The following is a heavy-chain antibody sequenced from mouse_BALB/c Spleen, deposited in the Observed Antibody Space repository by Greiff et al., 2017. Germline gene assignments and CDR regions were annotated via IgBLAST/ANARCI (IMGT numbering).Heavy chain of an antibody. J-gene: IGHJ2*01. CDR3: ARGENFDY. V-gene: IGHV5-9-4*01. Sequence: EVQGVESGGGLVKPGGSLKLSCAASGFTFSSYAMSWVRQSPEKRLEWVAEISSGGSYTYYPDTVTGRFTISRDNAKNTLYLEMSSLRSEDTAMYYCARGENFDYWGQGTTLTVSS. CDR1: GFTFSSYA. CDR2: ISSGGSYT.